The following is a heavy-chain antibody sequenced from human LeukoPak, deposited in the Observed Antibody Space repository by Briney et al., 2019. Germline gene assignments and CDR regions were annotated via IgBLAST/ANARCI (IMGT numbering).Heavy chain of an antibody. CDR3: AKALMSTVTTPDY. V-gene: IGHV3-23*01. CDR1: GFTFSSYA. CDR2: ISGSGDST. J-gene: IGHJ4*02. Sequence: PGGSLRLSCAASGFTFSSYAMSWVRQAPGKGLEWVSAISGSGDSTYYADSVKGRFTISRDNSKNTLYLQMNSLRAEDTAVYYCAKALMSTVTTPDYWGQGTLVTVSS. D-gene: IGHD4-17*01.